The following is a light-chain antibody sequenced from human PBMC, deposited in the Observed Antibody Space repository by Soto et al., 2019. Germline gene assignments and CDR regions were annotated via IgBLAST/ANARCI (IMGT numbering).Light chain of an antibody. J-gene: IGKJ5*01. V-gene: IGKV1-12*02. CDR2: AAS. Sequence: DIQMTQSPSSVSASVGDRVTITCRASQGISSWLAWYQQKPGKAPKLLIYAASTLETEVQSRFIGSGSGTDFTLTISSLQPEDFATYYCQQSNSFPFTFGQGTRLETK. CDR3: QQSNSFPFT. CDR1: QGISSW.